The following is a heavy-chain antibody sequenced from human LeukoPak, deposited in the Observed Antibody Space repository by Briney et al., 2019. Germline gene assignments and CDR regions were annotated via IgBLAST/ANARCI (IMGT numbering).Heavy chain of an antibody. Sequence: SSETPSLTCTVSGGSISSSSYYWGWIRQPPGKGLEWIGTFYYSGSTYYNPSLKSRVTISVDTPKNHFSLKLSSVTAADTAVYYCAREFQQWPLSYYYYYMDVWGKGTTVTISS. CDR2: FYYSGST. J-gene: IGHJ6*03. CDR1: GGSISSSSYY. CDR3: AREFQQWPLSYYYYYMDV. D-gene: IGHD6-19*01. V-gene: IGHV4-39*02.